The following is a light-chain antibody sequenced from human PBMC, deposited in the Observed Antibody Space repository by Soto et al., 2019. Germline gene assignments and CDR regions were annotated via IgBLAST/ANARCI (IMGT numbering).Light chain of an antibody. CDR3: SVWDNSLSCRV. Sequence: VLTQPPSASGTPGQRGNISCSGGSSNIGLNYVYWYQQLPGTAPKLLTYKTGERPSGVPDRFSGSKSGTSASLAISGLRSEDEAEYYCSVWDNSLSCRVFGEGTKVTVL. V-gene: IGLV1-47*01. J-gene: IGLJ3*02. CDR2: KTG. CDR1: SSNIGLNY.